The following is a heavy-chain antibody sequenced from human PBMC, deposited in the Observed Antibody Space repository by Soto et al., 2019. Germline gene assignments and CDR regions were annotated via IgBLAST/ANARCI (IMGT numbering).Heavy chain of an antibody. J-gene: IGHJ5*02. V-gene: IGHV3-21*04. D-gene: IGHD2-15*01. CDR2: ISSSSSYI. CDR3: ARCSGGSKRDWFDP. Sequence: PGGSLRLSCAASGFTFSSYSMNWVRQAPGKGLEWVSSISSSSSYIYYADSVKGRFTISRDNAKNSLYLQMNSLRAEDTAVYYCARCSGGSKRDWFDPWGQGTPVTVSS. CDR1: GFTFSSYS.